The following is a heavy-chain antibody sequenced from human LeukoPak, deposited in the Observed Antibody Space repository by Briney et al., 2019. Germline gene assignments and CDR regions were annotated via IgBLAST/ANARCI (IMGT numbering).Heavy chain of an antibody. V-gene: IGHV4-59*08. Sequence: SETLSLTCTVSGGFISSYYWSWIRQPPGKGLEWIGYIYYSGSTNYNPSLKSRVTISVDTSKNQFSLKLSSVTAADTAVYYCARLAYYYDSSGYTFDYWGQGTLVTVSS. CDR1: GGFISSYY. CDR2: IYYSGST. J-gene: IGHJ4*02. D-gene: IGHD3-22*01. CDR3: ARLAYYYDSSGYTFDY.